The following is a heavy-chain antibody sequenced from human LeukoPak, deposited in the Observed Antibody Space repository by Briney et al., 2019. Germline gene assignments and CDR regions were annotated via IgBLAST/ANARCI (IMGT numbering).Heavy chain of an antibody. CDR2: IYSGGST. Sequence: PGGSLRLSCAASGFTVGSNYMSWVRQAPGKGLEWVSVIYSGGSTYYADSVKGRFTISRDNSKNTLYLQMNSLRAEDTAVYYCAKDGSRVRVAGTGRDFDYWGQGTLVTVSS. J-gene: IGHJ4*02. CDR1: GFTVGSNY. CDR3: AKDGSRVRVAGTGRDFDY. V-gene: IGHV3-53*01. D-gene: IGHD6-19*01.